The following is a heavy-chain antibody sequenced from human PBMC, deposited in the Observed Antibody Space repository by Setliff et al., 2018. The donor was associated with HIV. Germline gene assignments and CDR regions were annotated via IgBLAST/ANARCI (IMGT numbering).Heavy chain of an antibody. Sequence: SETLSLTCAVYGGSFSNYYWSWIRQPPGKGLEWIGEINHSGSTNYNPSLKSRVTISVATSKNQFSLKLNSVTTADTAVYYCARSRTSSGYYGVTGYGMDVWGQGTTVTVSS. V-gene: IGHV4-34*01. CDR1: GGSFSNYY. D-gene: IGHD3-22*01. CDR3: ARSRTSSGYYGVTGYGMDV. J-gene: IGHJ6*02. CDR2: INHSGST.